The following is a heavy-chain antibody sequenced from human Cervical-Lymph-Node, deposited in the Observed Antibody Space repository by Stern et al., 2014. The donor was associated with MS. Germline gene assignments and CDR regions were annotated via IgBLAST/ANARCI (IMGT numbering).Heavy chain of an antibody. Sequence: VQLVESGAEVRKPGASVMVSCKASGYAFTGYSIHWVRQAPGQGLEWMGWINPNNGGTNYAQKFQGWITMTRDTSISTAYMELSRLRSDDTAVYFCARDGSKGMDVWGQGTTVIVSS. D-gene: IGHD6-25*01. V-gene: IGHV1-2*04. CDR1: GYAFTGYS. CDR2: INPNNGGT. J-gene: IGHJ6*02. CDR3: ARDGSKGMDV.